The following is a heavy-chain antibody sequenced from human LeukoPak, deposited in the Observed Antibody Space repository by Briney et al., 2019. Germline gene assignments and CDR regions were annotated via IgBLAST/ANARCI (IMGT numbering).Heavy chain of an antibody. D-gene: IGHD6-13*01. CDR3: ASSSWPLDALDI. CDR2: IYTSGST. Sequence: PSETLSLTCTVSRGSISSGSYYWSWIRQPAGKGLEWIGRIYTSGSTNYNPSLKSRVTISVDTSKNQFSLKVSSVTAADTAVYYCASSSWPLDALDIWGQGTMVTVSS. CDR1: RGSISSGSYY. V-gene: IGHV4-61*02. J-gene: IGHJ3*02.